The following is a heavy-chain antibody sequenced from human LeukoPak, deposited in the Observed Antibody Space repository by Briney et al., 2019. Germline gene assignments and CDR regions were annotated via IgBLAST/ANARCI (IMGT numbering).Heavy chain of an antibody. D-gene: IGHD3-3*01. J-gene: IGHJ4*02. Sequence: SETLSLTCAVYGGSFSGYYWSWIRQPPGKGLEWIGEINHSGSTNYNPSLKSRVTISVDTSKNQFSLKLSSVTAADTAVYYCARGGYYDFWSGYYKYWGQGTLVTVSS. V-gene: IGHV4-34*01. CDR1: GGSFSGYY. CDR2: INHSGST. CDR3: ARGGYYDFWSGYYKY.